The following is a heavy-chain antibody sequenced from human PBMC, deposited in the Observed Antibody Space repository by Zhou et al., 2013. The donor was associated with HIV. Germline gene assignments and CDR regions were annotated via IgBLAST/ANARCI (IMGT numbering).Heavy chain of an antibody. CDR2: ISPYNGVT. D-gene: IGHD3-22*01. V-gene: IGHV1-2*02. CDR3: ARDRTDYYDSSAYYPNWFDP. CDR1: GYTLADLA. Sequence: QVQLLQSGAEVKPPGASVKVSCKVFGYTLADLAIHWVRLPPGQGLEWMGWISPYNGVTNYAQRFHGRVTMTWDTSITTAHMELSRLSSDDTAVYYCARDRTDYYDSSAYYPNWFDPWGQGTLVTVSS. J-gene: IGHJ5*02.